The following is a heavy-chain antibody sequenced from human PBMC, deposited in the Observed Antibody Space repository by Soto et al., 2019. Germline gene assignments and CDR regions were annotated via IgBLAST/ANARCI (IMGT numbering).Heavy chain of an antibody. CDR2: IIPIFGTA. CDR3: ARVQGPCGGDCYPYYYYGMDV. J-gene: IGHJ6*02. V-gene: IGHV1-69*13. D-gene: IGHD2-21*02. Sequence: ASVKVSCKASGGTFSSYAISWVRQAPGQGLEWMGGIIPIFGTANYAQKFQGRVTITADESTSTAYMELSSLRSEDTAVYYCARVQGPCGGDCYPYYYYGMDVWGQETTVTVSS. CDR1: GGTFSSYA.